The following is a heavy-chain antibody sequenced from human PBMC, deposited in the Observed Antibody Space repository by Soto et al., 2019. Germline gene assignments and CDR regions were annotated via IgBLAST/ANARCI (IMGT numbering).Heavy chain of an antibody. D-gene: IGHD5-18*01. V-gene: IGHV4-59*08. J-gene: IGHJ4*02. Sequence: ETLSLTCTVSGGSISSYYWSWIRQPPGKGLEWIGYIYYSGSTNYNPSLKSRVTISVDTSKNQFSLKLSSVTAADTAVYYCARRYGSFDYWGQGTLVTVSS. CDR3: ARRYGSFDY. CDR1: GGSISSYY. CDR2: IYYSGST.